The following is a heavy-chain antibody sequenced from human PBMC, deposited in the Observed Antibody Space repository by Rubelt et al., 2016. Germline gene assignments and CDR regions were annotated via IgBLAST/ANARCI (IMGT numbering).Heavy chain of an antibody. D-gene: IGHD4-17*01. J-gene: IGHJ4*02. CDR3: ARAASTVTTLLDLGY. Sequence: QVQLVQSGAEVKKPGASVKVSCKASGYTFTSYYMHWVRQAPGQGLEWMVIINPSGGSTSDAQKGQGRVTRTRDTSTSTVYMELGSLRSEDTAGDYCARAASTVTTLLDLGYWGQGTLVTVSS. V-gene: IGHV1-46*04. CDR1: GYTFTSYY. CDR2: INPSGGST.